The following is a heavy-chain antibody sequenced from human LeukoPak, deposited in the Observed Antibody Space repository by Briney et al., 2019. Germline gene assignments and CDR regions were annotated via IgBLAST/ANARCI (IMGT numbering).Heavy chain of an antibody. CDR1: GGTFSSYA. V-gene: IGHV1-69*13. Sequence: SVKVSCKASGGTFSSYAISWVRQAPGQGLEWMGGIIPIFGTANYAQKFHGRVTITAHESTSTAYMELSSLRSEDTAVYYCARDPPSWRELGREAFDIWGQGTMVTVSS. CDR2: IIPIFGTA. D-gene: IGHD1-26*01. CDR3: ARDPPSWRELGREAFDI. J-gene: IGHJ3*02.